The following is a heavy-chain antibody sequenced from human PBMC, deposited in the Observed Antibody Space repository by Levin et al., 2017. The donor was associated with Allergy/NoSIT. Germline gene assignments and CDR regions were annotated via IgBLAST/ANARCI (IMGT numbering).Heavy chain of an antibody. CDR3: AGECSTTTCNKT. J-gene: IGHJ5*02. V-gene: IGHV4-4*07. D-gene: IGHD2-2*02. CDR2: IYLTGST. CDR1: GASISTYY. Sequence: NASETLSLTCTVSGASISTYYWTWIRQLAGEGLEWFGRIYLTGSTNYNPSPKSRVTMSVDTSTNQFSLKLNSVTAADTAVYYCAGECSTTTCNKTWGQGTLVIVSS.